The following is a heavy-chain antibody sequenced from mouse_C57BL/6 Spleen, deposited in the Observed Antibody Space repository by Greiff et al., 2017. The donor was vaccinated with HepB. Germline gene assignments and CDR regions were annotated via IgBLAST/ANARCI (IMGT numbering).Heavy chain of an antibody. Sequence: QVHVKQPGAELVKPGASVKLSCKASGYTFTSYWMHWVKQRPGRGLEWIGRIDPNSGGTKYNEKFKSKATLTVDKPSSTAYMQLSSLTSEDSAVYYCALDSSGYVAWFAYWGQGTLVTVSA. CDR3: ALDSSGYVAWFAY. J-gene: IGHJ3*01. D-gene: IGHD3-2*02. CDR2: IDPNSGGT. V-gene: IGHV1-72*01. CDR1: GYTFTSYW.